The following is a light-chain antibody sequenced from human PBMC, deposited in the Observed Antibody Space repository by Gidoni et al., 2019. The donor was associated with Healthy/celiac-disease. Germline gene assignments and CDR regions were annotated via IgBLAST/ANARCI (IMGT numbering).Light chain of an antibody. V-gene: IGLV2-14*01. Sequence: QSALTQPAYVSGSPGQSITISCTGTSSDVGGYNYVAWYQQRPGKAPKLMIYEVSNRPAGVSNRFSGSKSGNTASLTISGLQAEDEADHYCSSYTSSSTLFGGGTKLTVL. CDR3: SSYTSSSTL. J-gene: IGLJ2*01. CDR2: EVS. CDR1: SSDVGGYNY.